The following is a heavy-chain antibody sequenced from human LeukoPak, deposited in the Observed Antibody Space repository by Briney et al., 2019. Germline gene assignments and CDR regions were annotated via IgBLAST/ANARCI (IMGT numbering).Heavy chain of an antibody. D-gene: IGHD2-2*01. CDR3: AKEDCGSTSCYSHRPREFDY. CDR2: IRYDGSNK. J-gene: IGHJ4*02. Sequence: GGSLRPSCAASGLTFRSYGMHWVRQAPGKGLEWVAFIRYDGSNKYYADSVKGRFTISRDNSKNTLYLQMNSLRAEDTAVYYCAKEDCGSTSCYSHRPREFDYWGQGTLVTVSS. CDR1: GLTFRSYG. V-gene: IGHV3-30*02.